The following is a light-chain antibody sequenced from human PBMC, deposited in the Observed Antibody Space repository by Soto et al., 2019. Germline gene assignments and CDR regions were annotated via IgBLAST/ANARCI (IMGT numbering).Light chain of an antibody. V-gene: IGLV4-60*02. CDR2: LEGSGSY. CDR3: ETWDTNVVE. Sequence: QSVLTQSSSASASLGSSVKLTCTLSSGHSTYIIAWHQQQPGKAPRYLMKLEGSGSYNKGSGIPDRFSGSSSGADRYLTISNLQFEDEADYYCETWDTNVVEFGRGTKLTVL. J-gene: IGLJ2*01. CDR1: SGHSTYI.